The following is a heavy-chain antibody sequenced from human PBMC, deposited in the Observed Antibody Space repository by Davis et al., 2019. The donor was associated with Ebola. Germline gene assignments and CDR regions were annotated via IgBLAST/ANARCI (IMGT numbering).Heavy chain of an antibody. CDR1: GYTFTSYD. Sequence: ASVKVSCKASGYTFTSYDINWVRQATGQGLEWMGWMNPNSGNTGYAQKFQGRVTITRNTSISTAYMELSSLRSEDTAVYYCARDRACSGGSCYRWFDPWGQGTLVTVSS. D-gene: IGHD2-15*01. J-gene: IGHJ5*02. V-gene: IGHV1-8*03. CDR3: ARDRACSGGSCYRWFDP. CDR2: MNPNSGNT.